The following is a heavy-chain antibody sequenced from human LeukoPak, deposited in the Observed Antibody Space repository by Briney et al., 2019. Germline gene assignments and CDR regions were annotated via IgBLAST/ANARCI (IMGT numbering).Heavy chain of an antibody. J-gene: IGHJ6*02. CDR1: GGTFSSYA. Sequence: SVKVSCKASGGTFSSYAISWVRQAPGQGLEWMGGIIPIFGTANYAQKFQGRVTITADESTSTAYMELSSLRSEDTAVYYCARINDFWSGPTLDVWGQGTTVTVSS. CDR2: IIPIFGTA. V-gene: IGHV1-69*13. D-gene: IGHD3-3*01. CDR3: ARINDFWSGPTLDV.